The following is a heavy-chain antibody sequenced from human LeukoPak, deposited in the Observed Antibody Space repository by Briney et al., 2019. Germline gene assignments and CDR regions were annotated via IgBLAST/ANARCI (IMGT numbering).Heavy chain of an antibody. Sequence: SETLSLTCTVSGGSISSSSYYWGWIRQPPGKGLEWIGSIYYSGSTYYNPSLKSRVTISVDTSKNQFSLKLSSVTAADTAVYYCARTIYDFWSGPFDPWGQGTLVTVSS. CDR3: ARTIYDFWSGPFDP. CDR2: IYYSGST. D-gene: IGHD3-3*01. V-gene: IGHV4-39*01. CDR1: GGSISSSSYY. J-gene: IGHJ5*02.